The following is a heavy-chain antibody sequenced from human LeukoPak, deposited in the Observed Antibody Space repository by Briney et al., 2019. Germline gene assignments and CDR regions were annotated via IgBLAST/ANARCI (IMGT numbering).Heavy chain of an antibody. CDR3: ARDRIPRGYSYYFDY. CDR1: GGTFSSYA. CDR2: IIPIFGTA. J-gene: IGHJ4*02. Sequence: SVKVSCKASGGTFSSYAISWVRQAPGQGLEWMGGIIPIFGTANYAQKFQGRVTITADESTSTAYMELSSLRSEDTAVYYCARDRIPRGYSYYFDYWGQGTLVTVSS. V-gene: IGHV1-69*13. D-gene: IGHD5-18*01.